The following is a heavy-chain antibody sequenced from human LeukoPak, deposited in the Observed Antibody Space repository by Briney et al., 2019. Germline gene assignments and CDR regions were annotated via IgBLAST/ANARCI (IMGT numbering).Heavy chain of an antibody. Sequence: PGGSRRLSCAVSGFTFSNFWMTWARQAPGKGLEWVANINRDGSDKYYVDSMKGRFTISRDNAKNSLYLQMNSLRAEDTAVYYCARDLLIGSYDYWGQGTLVTVSS. CDR1: GFTFSNFW. CDR3: ARDLLIGSYDY. V-gene: IGHV3-7*01. CDR2: INRDGSDK. J-gene: IGHJ4*02. D-gene: IGHD1-26*01.